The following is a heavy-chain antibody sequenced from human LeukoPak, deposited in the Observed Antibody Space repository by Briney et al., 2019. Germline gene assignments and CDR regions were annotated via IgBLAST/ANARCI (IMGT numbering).Heavy chain of an antibody. CDR2: ISYDGSNK. J-gene: IGHJ4*02. CDR3: AIRNHYESKEIDY. V-gene: IGHV3-30*04. CDR1: GVSFSTYA. D-gene: IGHD3-22*01. Sequence: PGGSLRLSCAASGVSFSTYAMHWVRQAPGKGLERVAVISYDGSNKYYADTVKGRFTISRDNSKNTLYLEMNSLRAEDNAVYYCAIRNHYESKEIDYWGQGTMVTVSS.